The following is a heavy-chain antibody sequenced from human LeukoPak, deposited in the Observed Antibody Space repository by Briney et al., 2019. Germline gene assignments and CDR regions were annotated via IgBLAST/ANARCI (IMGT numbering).Heavy chain of an antibody. CDR3: AKKVGLVSAPLYYFDV. CDR1: GFTFSSCA. V-gene: IGHV3-23*01. D-gene: IGHD5/OR15-5a*01. J-gene: IGHJ4*02. Sequence: GGSLRLSCAASGFTFSSCAMSWVRQAPGKGLEWVSAISGPGGSWDYADSVKGRFTISRDNSTNTLFLQMNSLRAEDTAIYYCAKKVGLVSAPLYYFDVWGQGTLVTVSS. CDR2: ISGPGGSW.